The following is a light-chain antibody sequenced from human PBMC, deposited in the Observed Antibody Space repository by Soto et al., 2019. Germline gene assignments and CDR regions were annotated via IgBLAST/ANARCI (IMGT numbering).Light chain of an antibody. CDR2: DVS. CDR1: SSDVGGYNY. Sequence: QSALTQPRSVSGSPGQSVTISCTGTSSDVGGYNYVSWYQQNPGKAPKLMIYDVSKRPSGVSDRFSGSKSANTASLIISGLQAEDEADYYCQSYDSSLSGSVFGGGTQLTVL. CDR3: QSYDSSLSGSV. J-gene: IGLJ2*01. V-gene: IGLV2-11*01.